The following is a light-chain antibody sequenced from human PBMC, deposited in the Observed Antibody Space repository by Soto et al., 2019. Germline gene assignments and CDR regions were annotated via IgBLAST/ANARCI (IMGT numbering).Light chain of an antibody. CDR2: EVS. V-gene: IGLV2-14*01. CDR3: SSYTSSSTHWV. CDR1: SSDVGGYNY. J-gene: IGLJ3*02. Sequence: QSALTQPASVSGSPGQSITISCTGTSSDVGGYNYVSWYQQHPGKAPKLMIYEVSNRPSGVSNRFSGSKSGNTASLTISGLQXEDXADYXCSSYTSSSTHWVFGGGTQLTVL.